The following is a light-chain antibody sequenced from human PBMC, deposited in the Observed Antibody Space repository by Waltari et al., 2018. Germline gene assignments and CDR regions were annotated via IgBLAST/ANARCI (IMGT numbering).Light chain of an antibody. J-gene: IGKJ4*01. CDR2: DAS. V-gene: IGKV3-11*01. Sequence: EIVLTQSPATLSLSLGERATPSCRASQSVSSYLAWYQQKPGQAPRLLIYDASNRATGIPARFSGSGSGTDFTLTISSLEPEDFAVYYCQQRSNWPPLTFGGGTKVEIK. CDR3: QQRSNWPPLT. CDR1: QSVSSY.